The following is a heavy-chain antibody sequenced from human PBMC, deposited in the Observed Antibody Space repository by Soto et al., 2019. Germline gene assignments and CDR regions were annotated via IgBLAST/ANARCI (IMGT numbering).Heavy chain of an antibody. V-gene: IGHV4-39*01. J-gene: IGHJ5*02. CDR3: ARQSYYDSSGSRAFDP. CDR2: IYYSGST. D-gene: IGHD3-22*01. Sequence: LSLTCTVSGGSISSSSYYWGWIRQPPGKGLEWIGSIYYSGSTYYNPSLKSRVTISVDTSKNQFSLKLSSVTAADTAVYYCARQSYYDSSGSRAFDPCGQGPLVTVSS. CDR1: GGSISSSSYY.